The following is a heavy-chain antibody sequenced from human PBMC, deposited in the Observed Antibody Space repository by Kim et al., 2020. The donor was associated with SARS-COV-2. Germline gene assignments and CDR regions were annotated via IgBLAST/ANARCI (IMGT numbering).Heavy chain of an antibody. CDR2: ISYDGSNK. CDR1: GFTFSSYA. J-gene: IGHJ4*02. CDR3: ARGYSGSYYYFDY. D-gene: IGHD1-26*01. Sequence: GGSLRLSCAASGFTFSSYAMHWVRQAPGKGLEWVAVISYDGSNKYYADSVKGRFTISRDNSKNTLYLQMNSLRAEDTAVYYCARGYSGSYYYFDYWGQGTLVTISS. V-gene: IGHV3-30*04.